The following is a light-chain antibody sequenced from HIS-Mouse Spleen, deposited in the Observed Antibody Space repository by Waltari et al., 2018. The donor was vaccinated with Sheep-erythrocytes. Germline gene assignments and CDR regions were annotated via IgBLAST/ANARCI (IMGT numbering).Light chain of an antibody. Sequence: SYELTQPPSVSVSPGQTASITCSGGKLGDKYACGYHQKPGQAPVLVIYQDSKRPSGIPERFSGSNSGNTATLTISGTQAMDEADYYCQAWDSSTVVFGGGTKLTVL. V-gene: IGLV3-1*01. CDR3: QAWDSSTVV. J-gene: IGLJ2*01. CDR1: KLGDKY. CDR2: QDS.